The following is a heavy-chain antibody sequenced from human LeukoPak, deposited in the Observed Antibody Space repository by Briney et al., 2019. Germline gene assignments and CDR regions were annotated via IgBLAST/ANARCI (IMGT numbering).Heavy chain of an antibody. CDR2: IKQDGSDK. Sequence: PARSLRLSCAASGFTFSSYWMGWVRQAPGKWLEWVANIKQDGSDKYYMDSVKGRFTFSRDNAKNSLYLQINSLRAEDTAVYYCARKTVVGSYFDYWGQGTPVTVSS. V-gene: IGHV3-7*03. J-gene: IGHJ4*02. CDR3: ARKTVVGSYFDY. D-gene: IGHD4-23*01. CDR1: GFTFSSYW.